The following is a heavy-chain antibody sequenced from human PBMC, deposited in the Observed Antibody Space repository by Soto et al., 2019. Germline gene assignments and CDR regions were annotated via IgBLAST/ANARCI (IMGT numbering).Heavy chain of an antibody. J-gene: IGHJ4*02. D-gene: IGHD5-12*01. Sequence: GGSLRLSCGASGFTFSNYWMHWVRQAPGKGLEWVSAISGTGGSTYSADSVKGRFTTSRDNSKKTLYLQMNSLRVEDTAIYYCAKGRTSPYSGYNFDYWGQGTLVTV. V-gene: IGHV3-23*01. CDR1: GFTFSNYW. CDR2: ISGTGGST. CDR3: AKGRTSPYSGYNFDY.